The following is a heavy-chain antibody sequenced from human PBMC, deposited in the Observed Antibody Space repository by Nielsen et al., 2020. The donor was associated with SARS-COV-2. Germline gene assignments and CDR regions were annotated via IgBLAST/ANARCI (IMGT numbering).Heavy chain of an antibody. CDR1: GFSFNEYA. J-gene: IGHJ4*02. D-gene: IGHD1-26*01. Sequence: SLKISCAASGFSFNEYAMYWVRQAPGKGLEWVSGISRDSGSIDYVDSVKGRFTISKDNSDNTVDLRMTSLRAEDTAVYYCARDYEATACGYWGQGTLVTVSS. CDR2: ISRDSGSI. CDR3: ARDYEATACGY. V-gene: IGHV3-9*01.